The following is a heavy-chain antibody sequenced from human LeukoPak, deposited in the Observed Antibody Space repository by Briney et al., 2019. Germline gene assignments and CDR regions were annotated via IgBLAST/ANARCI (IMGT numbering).Heavy chain of an antibody. CDR3: ARDYTGYSPLDS. Sequence: SETLSLTCTVSGGSISSGNYCWSWIRQHPGKGLEWIGYVYSSGSTYYNPSLKSRVTISVDTSENQFSLKLSSVTAADTAVYYCARDYTGYSPLDSWGQGILVTVSS. J-gene: IGHJ4*02. CDR1: GGSISSGNYC. CDR2: VYSSGST. D-gene: IGHD3-9*01. V-gene: IGHV4-31*03.